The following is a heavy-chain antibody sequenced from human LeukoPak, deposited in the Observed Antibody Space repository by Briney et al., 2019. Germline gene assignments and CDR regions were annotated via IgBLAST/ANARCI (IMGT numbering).Heavy chain of an antibody. CDR1: GGSISSGGYY. V-gene: IGHV4-31*03. J-gene: IGHJ3*02. Sequence: SETLSLTCTVSGGSISSGGYYWSWIRQHPGKGLEWIGYIYYSGSTYYNPSLKSRVTISADTSKNQFSLKLSSVTAADTAVYYCASGNYYDSSGGDAFDIWGQGTMVTVSS. D-gene: IGHD3-22*01. CDR2: IYYSGST. CDR3: ASGNYYDSSGGDAFDI.